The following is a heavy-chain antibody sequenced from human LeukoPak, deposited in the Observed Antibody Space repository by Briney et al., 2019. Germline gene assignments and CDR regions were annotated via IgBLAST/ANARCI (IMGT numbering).Heavy chain of an antibody. D-gene: IGHD3-3*01. Sequence: SETLSLTCTVSGGSISSGSYYWSWIRQPAWKGLEWIGRIYTSGSTNYNPSLKSRVTISVVTSKNQFSLKLSSVTAADTAVYYCARDVPWSGYYNWFDPWGQGTLVTVSS. CDR1: GGSISSGSYY. V-gene: IGHV4-61*02. J-gene: IGHJ5*02. CDR2: IYTSGST. CDR3: ARDVPWSGYYNWFDP.